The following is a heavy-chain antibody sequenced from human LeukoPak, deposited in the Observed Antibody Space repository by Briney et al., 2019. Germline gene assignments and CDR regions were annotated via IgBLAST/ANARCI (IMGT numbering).Heavy chain of an antibody. D-gene: IGHD3-22*01. J-gene: IGHJ4*02. CDR1: GFTFSSYW. V-gene: IGHV3-74*01. CDR2: INSDGSST. Sequence: GGSLRLSCAASGFTFSSYWMHWVRQAPGKGLVWVSRINSDGSSTSYADSVEGRFTISRDNAKNTLYLQMNSLRAEDTAVYYCARINYYDSSGFDYWGQGTLVTVSS. CDR3: ARINYYDSSGFDY.